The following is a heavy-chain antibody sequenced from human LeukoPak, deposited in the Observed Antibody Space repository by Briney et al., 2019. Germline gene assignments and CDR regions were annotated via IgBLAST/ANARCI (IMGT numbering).Heavy chain of an antibody. CDR3: ARVRDYGANPEYFQH. Sequence: GGSLRLSCAASGFTFSRFWMSWVRQAPGKGLEWVASMKEGGGEKYYVASVKGRFTISRDNAKNSLYLQMNSLRVEDTAVYYCARVRDYGANPEYFQHWGQGTLVTVSS. CDR1: GFTFSRFW. J-gene: IGHJ1*01. CDR2: MKEGGGEK. D-gene: IGHD4-17*01. V-gene: IGHV3-7*03.